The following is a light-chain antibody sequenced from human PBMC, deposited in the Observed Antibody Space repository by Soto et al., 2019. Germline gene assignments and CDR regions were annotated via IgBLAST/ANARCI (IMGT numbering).Light chain of an antibody. J-gene: IGKJ4*01. CDR3: QQSYSTHPI. Sequence: DIQMTQSPSSLSASVGDRVSLTCLASQSIITYLNCYQQKPGKSPKLLIYAASSLQSGVTSRLIGSGSGTDLTLTISSLQPEGFATSYCQQSYSTHPILGGGTML. CDR2: AAS. CDR1: QSIITY. V-gene: IGKV1-39*01.